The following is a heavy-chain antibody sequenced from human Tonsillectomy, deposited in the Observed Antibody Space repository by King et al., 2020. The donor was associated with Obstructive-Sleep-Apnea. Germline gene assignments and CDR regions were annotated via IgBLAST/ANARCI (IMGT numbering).Heavy chain of an antibody. Sequence: VQLQESGPGLVKPSQTLSLTCTVSGGSISSGGYYWSWIRHHPGKGLEWIGYIFYSGRTYYNPSLKSRITISVDTSKNQFSLKLYSVSAADTAVYYCAGDYCGSTSCYGWFDSWGQGTLVTVSS. D-gene: IGHD2-2*01. CDR3: AGDYCGSTSCYGWFDS. J-gene: IGHJ5*01. V-gene: IGHV4-31*03. CDR1: GGSISSGGYY. CDR2: IFYSGRT.